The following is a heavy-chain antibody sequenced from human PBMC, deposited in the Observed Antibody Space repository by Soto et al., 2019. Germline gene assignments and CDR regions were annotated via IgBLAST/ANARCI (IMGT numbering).Heavy chain of an antibody. D-gene: IGHD4-4*01. J-gene: IGHJ4*02. CDR1: GFTFSIYA. CDR3: AKDSNKYSSSLRGRYFDY. Sequence: VGSLRLSCAASGFTFSIYAMSWVRQAPGEGLEWVSTIGGSGGDTTYADFLRGRFTVSRDNSRNTLYLQMNNLGAEDTAVYYCAKDSNKYSSSLRGRYFDYWGQGIGVTVSS. CDR2: IGGSGGDT. V-gene: IGHV3-23*01.